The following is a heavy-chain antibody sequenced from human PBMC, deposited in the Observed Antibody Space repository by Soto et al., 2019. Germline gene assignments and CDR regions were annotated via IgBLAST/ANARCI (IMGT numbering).Heavy chain of an antibody. CDR2: ISNDGRNK. J-gene: IGHJ4*02. V-gene: IGHV3-30*18. Sequence: QVQLVESGGGVVQPGRSLRLSCAASGLTFSTYGMHWVRQAPGKGLEWLGVISNDGRNKYYADSVKGRFTISRDNSQNTLLLQMNSLRPEDTAVYYCAKLPYGDYAEFDYWGQGTLVTVSS. D-gene: IGHD4-17*01. CDR3: AKLPYGDYAEFDY. CDR1: GLTFSTYG.